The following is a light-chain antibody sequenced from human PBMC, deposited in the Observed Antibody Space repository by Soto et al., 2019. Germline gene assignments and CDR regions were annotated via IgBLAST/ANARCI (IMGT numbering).Light chain of an antibody. CDR2: DAS. CDR3: QQSYSVPPT. V-gene: IGKV1-39*01. CDR1: QRIRTS. J-gene: IGKJ2*01. Sequence: DVQMTQSPSSLSASVGDRVTITCRASQRIRTSLNWYQQKPGKAPKLLIYDASSLQSEVPSRLSGSGSRTDFTLTISNLQPEDFAPYYCQQSYSVPPTFGQGTKLEI.